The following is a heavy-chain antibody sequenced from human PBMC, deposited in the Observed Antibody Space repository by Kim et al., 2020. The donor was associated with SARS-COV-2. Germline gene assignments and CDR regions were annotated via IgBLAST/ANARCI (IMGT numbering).Heavy chain of an antibody. D-gene: IGHD1-1*01. Sequence: DNFYADSVKGRFTIARDNGKNSLYLQMHSLRADDTAVYHCARGGSWTFDCWGRGTLVTVSS. CDR3: ARGGSWTFDC. V-gene: IGHV3-7*01. J-gene: IGHJ4*02. CDR2: DN.